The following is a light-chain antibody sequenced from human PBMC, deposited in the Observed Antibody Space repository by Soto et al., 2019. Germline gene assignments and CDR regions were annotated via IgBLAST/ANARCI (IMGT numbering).Light chain of an antibody. Sequence: EIVLTQSPGTLSLSPGERATLSCRASQSVSVHLAWYQQKPGQAPRLLIYDASNRATGIPARFSGSGSGIDFTLTISSLEPEDFAVYHCVQRTTWPWTCGQGSKVEIK. CDR3: VQRTTWPWT. CDR2: DAS. J-gene: IGKJ1*01. V-gene: IGKV3-11*01. CDR1: QSVSVH.